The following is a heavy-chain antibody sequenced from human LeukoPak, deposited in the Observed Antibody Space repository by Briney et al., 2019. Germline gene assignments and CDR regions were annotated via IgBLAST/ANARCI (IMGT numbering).Heavy chain of an antibody. J-gene: IGHJ4*02. CDR2: IIPNSGGS. V-gene: IGHV1-2*06. Sequence: GASVKVSCKAFGYTFTGYFMHWVRQAPGQGLEWMGRIIPNSGGSNFAQNFQGRVTMTRDTSISTTYMELSSLRSDGTAVYYCARGSYSGYDIDYWGQGTLVTVSS. CDR3: ARGSYSGYDIDY. D-gene: IGHD5-12*01. CDR1: GYTFTGYF.